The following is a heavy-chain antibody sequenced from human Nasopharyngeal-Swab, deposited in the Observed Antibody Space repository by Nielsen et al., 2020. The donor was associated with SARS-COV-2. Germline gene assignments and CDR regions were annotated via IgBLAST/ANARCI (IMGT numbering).Heavy chain of an antibody. V-gene: IGHV4-34*01. CDR3: ARGYSSSWYFCWFDP. CDR1: GGSFSGYY. Sequence: SETLSLTCAVYGGSFSGYYWSWIRQPPGKGLEWIREINHSGSTNYNPSLKSRVTISVDTSKNQFSLKLSSVTAADTAVYYCARGYSSSWYFCWFDPWGQGTLVTVSS. J-gene: IGHJ5*02. D-gene: IGHD6-13*01. CDR2: INHSGST.